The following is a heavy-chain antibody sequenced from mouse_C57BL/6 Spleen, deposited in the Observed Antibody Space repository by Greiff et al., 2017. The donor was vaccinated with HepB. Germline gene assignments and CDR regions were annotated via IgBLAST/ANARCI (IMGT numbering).Heavy chain of an antibody. J-gene: IGHJ2*01. CDR2: IYPGDGDT. V-gene: IGHV1-80*01. CDR3: ARRDDYLYYFDY. CDR1: GYAFSSYW. Sequence: QVHVKQSGAELVKPGASVKISCKASGYAFSSYWMNWVKQRPGKGLEWIGQIYPGDGDTNYNGKFKGKATLTADKSSSTAYMQLSSLTSEDSAVYFCARRDDYLYYFDYWGQGTTLTVSS. D-gene: IGHD2-4*01.